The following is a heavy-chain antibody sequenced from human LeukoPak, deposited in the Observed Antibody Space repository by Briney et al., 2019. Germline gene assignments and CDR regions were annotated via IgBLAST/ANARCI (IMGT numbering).Heavy chain of an antibody. CDR1: GYSFTSYW. D-gene: IGHD3-22*01. J-gene: IGHJ3*02. CDR2: TYPGDSDT. V-gene: IGHV5-51*01. CDR3: ARFQYDSSGYLPHDAFDI. Sequence: GESLKISCKGSGYSFTSYWIGWVRQMPGKGLEWMGITYPGDSDTRYSPSFQGQVTISADKSISTAYLQWSSLKASDTAMYYCARFQYDSSGYLPHDAFDIWGQGTMVTVSS.